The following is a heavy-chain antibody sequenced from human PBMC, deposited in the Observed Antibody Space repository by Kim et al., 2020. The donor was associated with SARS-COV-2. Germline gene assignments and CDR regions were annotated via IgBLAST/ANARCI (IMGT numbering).Heavy chain of an antibody. V-gene: IGHV4-59*13. CDR3: ARDMIAAAEYYYYGMDV. D-gene: IGHD6-13*01. CDR1: GGSISSYY. J-gene: IGHJ6*01. CDR2: IYYSGST. Sequence: SETLSLTCTVSGGSISSYYWSWIRQPPGKGLEWIGYIYYSGSTNYNPSLKSRVTISVDTSKNQFSLKLSSVTAADTAVYYCARDMIAAAEYYYYGMDVWG.